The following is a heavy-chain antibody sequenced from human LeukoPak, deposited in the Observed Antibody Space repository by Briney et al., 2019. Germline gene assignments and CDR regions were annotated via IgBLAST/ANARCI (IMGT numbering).Heavy chain of an antibody. CDR2: ISWNSGSI. D-gene: IGHD6-19*01. CDR3: AKDMYRSGSNGEGYLQH. CDR1: GFTFKDYA. V-gene: IGHV3-9*01. Sequence: GGSLRLSCEASGFTFKDYAMHWVRQAPGKGLEWVSGISWNSGSIGYADSVKGRFTISRDNAKNSLYLHINRLRTEDTAVYDCAKDMYRSGSNGEGYLQHWGQGTLVTVSS. J-gene: IGHJ1*01.